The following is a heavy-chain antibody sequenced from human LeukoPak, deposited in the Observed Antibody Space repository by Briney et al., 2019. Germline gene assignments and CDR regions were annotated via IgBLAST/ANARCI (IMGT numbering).Heavy chain of an antibody. V-gene: IGHV4-34*01. CDR3: ARGLGYDSSGYYYYFDY. D-gene: IGHD3-22*01. J-gene: IGHJ4*02. CDR1: GGSFSGYY. Sequence: SETLSLTCAVYGGSFSGYYWSWIRQPPGKGLEWIGEINHSGSTNYNPSLKSRVTISVDTSKNQFSLKLSSVTAADTAVYYCARGLGYDSSGYYYYFDYWGQGTLVTVSS. CDR2: INHSGST.